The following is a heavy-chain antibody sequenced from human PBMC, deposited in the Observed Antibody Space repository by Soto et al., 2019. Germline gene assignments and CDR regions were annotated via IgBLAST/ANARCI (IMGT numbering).Heavy chain of an antibody. J-gene: IGHJ6*03. D-gene: IGHD3-16*02. Sequence: SVKVSCKASGGTFSSYAISWVRQAPGQGLEWMGGIIPIIGTANYAQKFQGRVTITADESTSTAYMELSSLRSEDTAVYYRTIDYRDAPYCYYYLDVWGKGNRVTVSS. CDR3: TIDYRDAPYCYYYLDV. CDR1: GGTFSSYA. CDR2: IIPIIGTA. V-gene: IGHV1-69*13.